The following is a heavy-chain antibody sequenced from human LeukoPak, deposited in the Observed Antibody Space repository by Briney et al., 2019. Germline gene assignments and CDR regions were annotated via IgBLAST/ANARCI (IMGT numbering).Heavy chain of an antibody. V-gene: IGHV3-11*06. CDR1: GFTFSDYY. CDR3: ARSAYAPYSSGWYSI. D-gene: IGHD6-19*01. CDR2: ISSSSSYT. J-gene: IGHJ3*02. Sequence: PGGSLRLSCAASGFTFSDYYMSWIRQAPGKGLEWVSSISSSSSYTNYADSVKGRFTISRDNAKNSLYLQMNNLRAEETAVYYCARSAYAPYSSGWYSIWGQGTMVTVSS.